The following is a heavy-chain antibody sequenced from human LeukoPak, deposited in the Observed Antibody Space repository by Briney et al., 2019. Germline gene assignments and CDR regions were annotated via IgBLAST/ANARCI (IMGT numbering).Heavy chain of an antibody. CDR1: GGSFSGYY. CDR3: ARARRYIDWLFSAFDY. V-gene: IGHV4-34*01. J-gene: IGHJ4*02. D-gene: IGHD3-9*01. Sequence: SETLSLTCAVYGGSFSGYYWSWIRQPPGKGLEWIGEINHSGSTNYNPSLMSRVTISVDTSKNQFSLKLSSVTAADTAVYYCARARRYIDWLFSAFDYWGQGTLVTVSS. CDR2: INHSGST.